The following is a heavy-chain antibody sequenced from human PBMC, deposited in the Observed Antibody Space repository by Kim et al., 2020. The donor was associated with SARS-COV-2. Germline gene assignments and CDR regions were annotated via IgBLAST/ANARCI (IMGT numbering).Heavy chain of an antibody. CDR1: GFSFSSYA. J-gene: IGHJ5*02. Sequence: GGSLRLSCVASGFSFSSYAMSWVRQAPGKGLEWVANINQDGGEKYYVDSVKGRITISRDNAKNLVYLQMSVLRDEDTAVYYCARDIRGTWFDPWGQGTLV. CDR2: INQDGGEK. D-gene: IGHD3-16*01. CDR3: ARDIRGTWFDP. V-gene: IGHV3-7*01.